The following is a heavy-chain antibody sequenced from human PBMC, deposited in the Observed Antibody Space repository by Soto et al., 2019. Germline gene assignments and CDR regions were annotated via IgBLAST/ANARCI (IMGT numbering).Heavy chain of an antibody. CDR1: GGSISSYY. J-gene: IGHJ6*02. CDR3: ARDRGDTAMGEYYYYYYGMDV. Sequence: SSETLSLTCTVSGGSISSYYWSWIRQPPGKGLEWIGYIYYSGSTNYNPSLKSRVTISVDTSKNQLSLKLSSVTAADTAVYYCARDRGDTAMGEYYYYYYGMDVWGQGTTVTVSS. CDR2: IYYSGST. V-gene: IGHV4-59*01. D-gene: IGHD5-18*01.